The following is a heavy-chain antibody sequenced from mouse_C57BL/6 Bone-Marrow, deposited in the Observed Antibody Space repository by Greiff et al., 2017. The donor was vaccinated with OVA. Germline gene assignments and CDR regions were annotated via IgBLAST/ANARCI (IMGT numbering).Heavy chain of an antibody. J-gene: IGHJ2*01. V-gene: IGHV1-81*01. Sequence: QVQLQQSGAELARPGASVKLSCKASGYTFTSYGISWVKQRTGQGLEWIGEIYPRSGNNYYNEKFTGKATLTADKSSSTAYMELRSLTSEDSAVYFWARWGYYGSSYPFDYWGQGTTLTVSS. CDR2: IYPRSGNN. D-gene: IGHD1-1*01. CDR1: GYTFTSYG. CDR3: ARWGYYGSSYPFDY.